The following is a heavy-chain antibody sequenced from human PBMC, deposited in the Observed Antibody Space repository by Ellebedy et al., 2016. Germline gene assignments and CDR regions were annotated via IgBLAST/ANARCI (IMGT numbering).Heavy chain of an antibody. Sequence: ETLSLTCAASGFTVSTNYMKWVRQAPGKGLEWVSAIFSDGNTYYADSVKGRFTISRDNSKNTLYLQMNGLRAEDTAVYYCARGVGSGWFDPWGQGTLVTVSS. J-gene: IGHJ5*02. V-gene: IGHV3-53*01. D-gene: IGHD2-15*01. CDR3: ARGVGSGWFDP. CDR2: IFSDGNT. CDR1: GFTVSTNY.